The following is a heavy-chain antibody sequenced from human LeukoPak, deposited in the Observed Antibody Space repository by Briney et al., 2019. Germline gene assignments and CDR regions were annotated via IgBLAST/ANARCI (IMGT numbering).Heavy chain of an antibody. J-gene: IGHJ3*02. CDR1: GGSISSYY. V-gene: IGHV4-59*01. CDR2: IYYSGST. Sequence: PSETLSLTCTVSGGSISSYYWSWIRQPPGKGLEWIGYIYYSGSTNYNPSLKSRVTISVDTSKNQFSLKLSSVTAADTAVYYCARGILGLSAFDIWGQGTMVTVSS. CDR3: ARGILGLSAFDI.